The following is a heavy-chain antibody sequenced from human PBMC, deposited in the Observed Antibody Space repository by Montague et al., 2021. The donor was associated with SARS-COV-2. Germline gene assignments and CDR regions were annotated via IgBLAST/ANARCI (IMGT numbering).Heavy chain of an antibody. J-gene: IGHJ6*02. CDR1: GGSISSGGYY. CDR2: INHSGST. V-gene: IGHV4-39*07. CDR3: ARGRPPRITFGGIISYGVDV. D-gene: IGHD3-16*02. Sequence: SETLSLTCTVSGGSISSGGYYWSWIRQPPGKGLEWIGEINHSGSTNYNPSLKSRVTISVDTSKNQFSLKLRSVTAADTAVYYCARGRPPRITFGGIISYGVDVWGQGTTVTVSS.